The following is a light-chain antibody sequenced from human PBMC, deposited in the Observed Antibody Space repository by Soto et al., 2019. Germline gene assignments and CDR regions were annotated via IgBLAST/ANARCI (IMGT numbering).Light chain of an antibody. J-gene: IGKJ3*01. Sequence: EIVLTQSPGTLSWSLGERATLSCRASQSVSQYLAWYQQKPGQAPRLLIYGASRRANGIPDRFSGSGSGTDFTLTINGLEPEDFAVYYCQQYATSARLTFGPGTNVDI. CDR3: QQYATSARLT. V-gene: IGKV3-20*01. CDR1: QSVSQY. CDR2: GAS.